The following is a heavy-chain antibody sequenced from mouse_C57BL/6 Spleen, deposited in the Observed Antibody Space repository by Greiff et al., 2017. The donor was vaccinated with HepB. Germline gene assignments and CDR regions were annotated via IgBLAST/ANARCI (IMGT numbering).Heavy chain of an antibody. D-gene: IGHD1-1*01. J-gene: IGHJ1*03. V-gene: IGHV1-69*01. CDR1: GYTFTSYW. Sequence: QVQLQQPGAELVMPGASVKLSCKASGYTFTSYWMHWVKQRPGQGLEWIGEIDPSDSYTNYNQKFKGKSTLTVDKSSSTAYMQLSRLTSEDSAVYYCARAITTGYFDVWGTGTTVTVSS. CDR3: ARAITTGYFDV. CDR2: IDPSDSYT.